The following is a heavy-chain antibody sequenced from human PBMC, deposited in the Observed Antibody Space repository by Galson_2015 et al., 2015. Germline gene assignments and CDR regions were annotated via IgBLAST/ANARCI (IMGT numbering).Heavy chain of an antibody. V-gene: IGHV3-33*01. J-gene: IGHJ5*02. CDR1: GFTFSSCG. CDR3: ARGIAEAGRGYNWFDP. D-gene: IGHD6-19*01. Sequence: SLRLSCATSGFTFSSCGMHWVRQAPGKGMEWVAVIWSDGSNKYYADSVKGRFTISRDNSKNTLYLQMNSLRAEDTAVYYCARGIAEAGRGYNWFDPWGQGTLVTVSS. CDR2: IWSDGSNK.